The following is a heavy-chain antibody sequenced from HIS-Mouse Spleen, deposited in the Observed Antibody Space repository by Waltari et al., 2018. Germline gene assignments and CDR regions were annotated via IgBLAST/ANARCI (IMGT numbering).Heavy chain of an antibody. CDR2: ISSSSSYI. Sequence: EVQLVQSGEGLVKPGGSLRLSCAASGFTFRSYSMNWVRQAPGKGLEWVSSISSSSSYIYYADSVKGRFTISRDNAKNSLYLQMNSLRAEDTAVYYCARRLLTGDAFDIWGQGTMVTVSS. D-gene: IGHD7-27*01. CDR1: GFTFRSYS. V-gene: IGHV3-21*01. J-gene: IGHJ3*02. CDR3: ARRLLTGDAFDI.